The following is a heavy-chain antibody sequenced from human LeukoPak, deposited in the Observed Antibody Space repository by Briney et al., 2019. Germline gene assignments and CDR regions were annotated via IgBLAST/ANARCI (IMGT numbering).Heavy chain of an antibody. Sequence: PSETLSLTCTVSGGSISSYYWSWIRQPPGKGLEWIGYIYYSGSTNYNPSLRSRVTISVDTSKNQFSLKLSSVTAADTAVYYCARDDDSSGYHAFDFWGQGTMVTVSS. CDR3: ARDDDSSGYHAFDF. CDR1: GGSISSYY. J-gene: IGHJ3*01. D-gene: IGHD3-22*01. V-gene: IGHV4-59*01. CDR2: IYYSGST.